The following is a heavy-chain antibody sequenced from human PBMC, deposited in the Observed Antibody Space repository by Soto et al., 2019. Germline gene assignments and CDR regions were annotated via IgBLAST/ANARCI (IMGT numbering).Heavy chain of an antibody. J-gene: IGHJ4*02. V-gene: IGHV4-30-2*01. D-gene: IGHD7-27*01. CDR1: VGSISSGGYS. Sequence: SETLSLTCAVSVGSISSGGYSWSWIRQPPGKGLEWIGYIYHSGSTYYNPSLKSLVTISVYRSKNKFSLKLSSVTAAETAVYYCASLGIGFDYAYWGQGTLVSVSS. CDR3: ASLGIGFDYAY. CDR2: IYHSGST.